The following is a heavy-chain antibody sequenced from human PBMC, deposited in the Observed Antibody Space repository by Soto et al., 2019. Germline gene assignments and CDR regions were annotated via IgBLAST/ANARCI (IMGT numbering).Heavy chain of an antibody. V-gene: IGHV3-13*04. CDR1: GFTFSSYD. J-gene: IGHJ4*02. CDR3: ARARGRGSSWAFDY. CDR2: IGTAGDT. Sequence: GGSLRLSCAASGFTFSSYDMHWVRQATGKGLEWVSAIGTAGDTYYPGSVKGRFTISRENAKNSLYLQMNSLRAGDTAVYYCARARGRGSSWAFDYWGQGTLVTVSS. D-gene: IGHD6-13*01.